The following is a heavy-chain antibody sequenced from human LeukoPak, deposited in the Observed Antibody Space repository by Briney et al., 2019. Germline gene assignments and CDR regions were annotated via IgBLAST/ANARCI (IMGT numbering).Heavy chain of an antibody. CDR3: ARGQRRLQDY. J-gene: IGHJ4*02. V-gene: IGHV4-61*01. CDR2: IYYSGST. Sequence: SETLSLTCTVSGVSVSSDSYFWTWIRQPPGKGLEWIEYIYYSGSTNYNPSLRSRVTISLDTSKSQISLKLSSVTAADTAVYYCARGQRRLQDYWGQGTLVTVSS. CDR1: GVSVSSDSYF.